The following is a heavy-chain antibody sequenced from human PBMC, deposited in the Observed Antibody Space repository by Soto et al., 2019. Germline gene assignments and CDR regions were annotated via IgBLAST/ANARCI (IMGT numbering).Heavy chain of an antibody. J-gene: IGHJ4*02. V-gene: IGHV3-33*01. Sequence: PGGSLRLSCAASGFTFSSYGMHWVRQAPGKGLEWVAVIWYDGSNKYYADSVKGRFTISRDNSKNTLYLQMNSLRAEDTAVYYCARDGWGLRYYTTFDYWGQGTLVTVSS. CDR3: ARDGWGLRYYTTFDY. CDR2: IWYDGSNK. CDR1: GFTFSSYG. D-gene: IGHD5-12*01.